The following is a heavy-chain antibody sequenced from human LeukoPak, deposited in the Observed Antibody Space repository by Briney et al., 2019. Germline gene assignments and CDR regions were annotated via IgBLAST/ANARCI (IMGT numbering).Heavy chain of an antibody. Sequence: ASVKVSCKASGYTFTSYAMNWVRQAPGQGLEWMGWINTNTGNPTYAQGFTGRIVFSLDTSVSTAYLQISSLKAEDTAVYYCARDPPMTGQSASDIWGQGTMVTVSS. CDR1: GYTFTSYA. J-gene: IGHJ3*02. CDR3: ARDPPMTGQSASDI. D-gene: IGHD3-9*01. V-gene: IGHV7-4-1*02. CDR2: INTNTGNP.